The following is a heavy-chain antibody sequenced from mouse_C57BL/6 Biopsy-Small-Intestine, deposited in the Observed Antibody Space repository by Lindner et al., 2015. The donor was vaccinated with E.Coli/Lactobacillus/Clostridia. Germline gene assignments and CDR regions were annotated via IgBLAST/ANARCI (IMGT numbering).Heavy chain of an antibody. CDR3: ARNSVSNWRVDY. D-gene: IGHD2-5*01. Sequence: VQLQESGAELVRPETSVKVSCKASGYAFTDYLIEWIKQRPGQGLEWIGVINPGSGGTNYNEKFKDKATLTADKSSSTAYMQLSSLTSEDSAVYFCARNSVSNWRVDYWGQGTTLTVSS. J-gene: IGHJ2*01. CDR2: INPGSGGT. V-gene: IGHV1-54*01. CDR1: GYAFTDYL.